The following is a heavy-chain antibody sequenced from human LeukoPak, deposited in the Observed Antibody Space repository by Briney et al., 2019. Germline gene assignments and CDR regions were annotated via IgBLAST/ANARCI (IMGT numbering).Heavy chain of an antibody. J-gene: IGHJ4*02. CDR1: EFTFSSYN. Sequence: GGSLRLSCAASEFTFSSYNMNWVRQTPGKGLEWVANIKPDDSEKYYLDSVKGRFTISRDNAQNSLYLQMNSLRAEDTAVYYCATHEVTVVTRSTFDFWGQGTLVTVSS. CDR2: IKPDDSEK. D-gene: IGHD4-23*01. CDR3: ATHEVTVVTRSTFDF. V-gene: IGHV3-7*01.